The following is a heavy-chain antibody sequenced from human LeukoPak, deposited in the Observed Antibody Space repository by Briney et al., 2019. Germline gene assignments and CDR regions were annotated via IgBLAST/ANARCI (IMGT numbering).Heavy chain of an antibody. CDR3: ARGVMPLNPLPLTPEEYYFDY. J-gene: IGHJ4*02. D-gene: IGHD2-2*01. CDR1: GGSFSGYY. CDR2: INHSGST. Sequence: SETLSLTCAVYGGSFSGYYWSWIRQPPGKGLEWIGEINHSGSTNYNPSLKSRVTISVDTSKNQFSLKLSSVTAADTAVYYCARGVMPLNPLPLTPEEYYFDYWGQGTLVTVYS. V-gene: IGHV4-34*01.